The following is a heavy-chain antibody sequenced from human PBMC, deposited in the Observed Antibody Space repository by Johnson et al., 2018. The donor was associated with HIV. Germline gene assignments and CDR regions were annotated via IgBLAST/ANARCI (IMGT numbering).Heavy chain of an antibody. J-gene: IGHJ3*02. Sequence: VQLVESGGGVVEPGRSLRLSCAASGFTFSSYAMHWVRQAPGKGLEWVGRIKSKTDGGTTDYAAPVKGRFTISRDDSKNTLYLQMNSLRAEDTAVYYCASSGSYWGLNAFDIWGQGTMVTVSS. CDR1: GFTFSSYA. D-gene: IGHD1-26*01. V-gene: IGHV3-15*01. CDR3: ASSGSYWGLNAFDI. CDR2: IKSKTDGGTT.